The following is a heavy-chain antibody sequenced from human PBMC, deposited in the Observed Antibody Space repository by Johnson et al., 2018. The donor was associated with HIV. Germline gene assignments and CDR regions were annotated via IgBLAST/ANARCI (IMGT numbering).Heavy chain of an antibody. CDR2: ISWNSGRI. D-gene: IGHD4-17*01. V-gene: IGHV3-9*01. CDR3: ARDSTPWGGDSVSYSFDI. CDR1: GFTFDDYA. Sequence: EVQVVESGGGLVQPGRSLRLSCAASGFTFDDYAMHWVRQAPGKGLEWVSGISWNSGRIAYADSVKGRFTISRDNAKNSLYLQMNSLRTEDTAVYYCARDSTPWGGDSVSYSFDIWGQGRMVTVSS. J-gene: IGHJ3*02.